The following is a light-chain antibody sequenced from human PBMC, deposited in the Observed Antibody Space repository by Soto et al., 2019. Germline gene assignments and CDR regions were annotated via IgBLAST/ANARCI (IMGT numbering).Light chain of an antibody. CDR2: DAS. Sequence: DIVMTQSPNSLAVSLGEMAAINCRSSQTILYSSNRKDYLAWSQHKPCQPSRLLISDASTRATATPERFSGSGSGTDFTLTISRLEPEDFAVYYCQQYGSSGTFGQGTKV. J-gene: IGKJ1*01. CDR3: QQYGSSGT. V-gene: IGKV4-1*01. CDR1: QTILYSSNRKDY.